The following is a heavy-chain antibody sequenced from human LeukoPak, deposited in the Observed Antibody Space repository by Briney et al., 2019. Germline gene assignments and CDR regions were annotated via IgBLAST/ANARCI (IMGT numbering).Heavy chain of an antibody. D-gene: IGHD7-27*01. V-gene: IGHV4-59*01. J-gene: IGHJ6*02. CDR2: IYYSGST. CDR1: GGSISSYS. CDR3: ARGHWGVSYYYGMDV. Sequence: SETLSLTCTVSGGSISSYSWSWVRQPPGKGLEWVGYIYYSGSTNYNPSPKSRVTISVDTSKNQFSLKLSSVTAADTAVYYFARGHWGVSYYYGMDVWGQGTTVTVSS.